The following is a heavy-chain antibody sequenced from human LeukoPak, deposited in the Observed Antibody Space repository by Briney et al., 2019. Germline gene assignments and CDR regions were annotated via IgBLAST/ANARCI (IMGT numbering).Heavy chain of an antibody. V-gene: IGHV1-24*01. Sequence: ASVKVSCKVSGYTLTELSMHWVRQAPGKGLEWMGGFDPEDGETIYAQKFQGRVTMTEDTSTDTAYMELSSLRSEDTAVYYCAPNYHGNPWFDPWGQRTLVTVSS. D-gene: IGHD5-24*01. CDR2: FDPEDGET. J-gene: IGHJ5*02. CDR1: GYTLTELS. CDR3: APNYHGNPWFDP.